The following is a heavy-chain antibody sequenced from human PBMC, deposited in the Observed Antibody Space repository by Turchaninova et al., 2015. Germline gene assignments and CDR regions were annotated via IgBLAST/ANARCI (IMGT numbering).Heavy chain of an antibody. CDR3: ARDLWSRDWSTMACSHFDY. D-gene: IGHD3-10*01. CDR2: IWHDGSKE. CDR1: GFTFSTYG. J-gene: IGHJ4*02. V-gene: IGHV3-33*08. Sequence: SCAASGFTFSTYGIHLVRQAPVKGLEWLAVIWHDGSKEYYSDSVKGRFTISRDNSKNTVFLQMDSLRADDTAVYYCARDLWSRDWSTMACSHFDYWGLGTLVTVSS.